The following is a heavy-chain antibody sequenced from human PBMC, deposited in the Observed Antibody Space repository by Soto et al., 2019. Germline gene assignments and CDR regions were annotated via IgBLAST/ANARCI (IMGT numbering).Heavy chain of an antibody. CDR2: IYYSGST. CDR3: ARGRYSRGAFDI. D-gene: IGHD6-13*01. Sequence: QVQLQESGPGLVKPSQTLSLTCTVSGGSISSGGYYWSWIRQHPGKGLEWIGYIYYSGSTYYHPSLKSRVTISVDTSKNQFSLKLSSVTAADTAVYYCARGRYSRGAFDIWGQGTMVTVSS. V-gene: IGHV4-31*03. J-gene: IGHJ3*02. CDR1: GGSISSGGYY.